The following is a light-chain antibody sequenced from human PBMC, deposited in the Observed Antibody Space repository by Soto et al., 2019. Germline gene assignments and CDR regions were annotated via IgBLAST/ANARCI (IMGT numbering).Light chain of an antibody. V-gene: IGKV3-20*01. CDR3: QQLGT. CDR2: GAS. J-gene: IGKJ1*01. Sequence: EIGLTQSPGTLSLSRGERATLYCRASQSVRNTYLAWYPQNPGQAPRLLIYGASSRATGIPDRFSGSGSGTDFTLTISRLEPEDFAVYYCQQLGTFGQGTKVDIK. CDR1: QSVRNTY.